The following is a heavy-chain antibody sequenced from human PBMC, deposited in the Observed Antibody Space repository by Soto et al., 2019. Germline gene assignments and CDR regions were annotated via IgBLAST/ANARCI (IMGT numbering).Heavy chain of an antibody. D-gene: IGHD1-7*01. V-gene: IGHV1-2*02. CDR3: ARGTGTSWFDP. CDR1: GYTFTANY. J-gene: IGHJ5*02. Sequence: ASVKVSCKASGYTFTANYIHWVRQAPGQGLEWMGWINSNSGGTKYAQNFQGRVTLTRDTSISTVYMDLSRLISDDTAVYYCARGTGTSWFDPWGQGTLATVSS. CDR2: INSNSGGT.